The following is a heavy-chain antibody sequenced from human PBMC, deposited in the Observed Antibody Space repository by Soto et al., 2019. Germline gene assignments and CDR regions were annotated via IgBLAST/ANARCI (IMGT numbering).Heavy chain of an antibody. V-gene: IGHV1-3*01. CDR3: ARDGPGSSGWTYNWFDP. CDR2: INAGNGNT. Sequence: ASVKVSCKASGYTFTSYAMHWVRQAPGQRLEWMGWINAGNGNTKYSQKFQGRVTITRDTSASTAYMELSSLRSEDTAVYYCARDGPGSSGWTYNWFDPWGQGTLVTVSS. CDR1: GYTFTSYA. J-gene: IGHJ5*02. D-gene: IGHD6-19*01.